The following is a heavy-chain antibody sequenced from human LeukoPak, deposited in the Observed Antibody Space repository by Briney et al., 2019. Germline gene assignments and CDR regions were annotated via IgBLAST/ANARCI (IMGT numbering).Heavy chain of an antibody. CDR2: INHSGST. CDR3: ARDGDYAPHDP. V-gene: IGHV4-34*01. CDR1: GGSFSGYY. J-gene: IGHJ5*02. D-gene: IGHD4-17*01. Sequence: SETLSLTCAVYGGSFSGYYWSWIRQPPGKGLEWIGEINHSGSTNYNPSLKSRVTISVDTSKNQFSLKLSSVTAADTAVYYCARDGDYAPHDPWGQGTLVTVSS.